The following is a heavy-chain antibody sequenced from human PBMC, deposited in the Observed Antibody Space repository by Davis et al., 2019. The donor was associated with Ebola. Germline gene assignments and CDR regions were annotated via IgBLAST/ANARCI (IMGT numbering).Heavy chain of an antibody. J-gene: IGHJ4*02. CDR1: GFTFSSYA. D-gene: IGHD2-15*01. CDR3: AKGIVVVVAATPTSDY. V-gene: IGHV3-23*01. Sequence: GGSLRLSCAASGFTFSSYAMSWVRQAPGKGLELVSAISGSGGSTYYADSVKGRFTISRDNSKNTLYLQMNSLRAEDTAVYYCAKGIVVVVAATPTSDYWGQGTLVTVSS. CDR2: ISGSGGST.